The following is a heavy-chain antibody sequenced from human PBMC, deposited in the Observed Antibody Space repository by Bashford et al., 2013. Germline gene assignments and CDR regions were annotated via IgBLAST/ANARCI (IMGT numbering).Heavy chain of an antibody. Sequence: SVKVSCKASGGTFSSYAISWVRQAPGQGLEWMGGIIPIFGTANYAQKFQGRVTITADESTSTAYMELSSLRSEDTAVYYCARDSSGWYHYYSGRLGQRATVTVSS. CDR2: IIPIFGTA. CDR3: ARDSSGWYHYYSGR. J-gene: IGHJ6*03. D-gene: IGHD6-19*01. V-gene: IGHV1-69*13. CDR1: GGTFSSYA.